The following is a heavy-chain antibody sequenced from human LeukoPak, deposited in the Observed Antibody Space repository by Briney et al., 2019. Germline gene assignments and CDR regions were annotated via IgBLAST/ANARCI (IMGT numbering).Heavy chain of an antibody. CDR3: AGSWYAYYYYGMDV. CDR2: ISYDGGNK. V-gene: IGHV3-30*03. J-gene: IGHJ6*02. Sequence: GGSLRLSCAASGFTFSSYGMHWVRQAPGKGLEWVAVISYDGGNKYYADSVKGRFTISRDNSKNTLYLQMNSLRAEDTAVYYCAGSWYAYYYYGMDVWGQGTTVTVSS. CDR1: GFTFSSYG. D-gene: IGHD6-13*01.